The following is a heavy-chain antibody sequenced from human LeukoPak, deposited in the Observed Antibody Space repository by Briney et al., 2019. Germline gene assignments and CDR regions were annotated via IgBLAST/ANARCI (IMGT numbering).Heavy chain of an antibody. D-gene: IGHD2-15*01. J-gene: IGHJ3*02. CDR3: VRETRGLIVVVSRGAFDI. Sequence: SETLSLTCAVYGGSFGGYYWSWIRQPPGKGLEWIGEINHSGSTNYNPSLKSRVTISVDTSKNQFSLKLSSVTAADTAVYYCVRETRGLIVVVSRGAFDIWGQGTMVTVSS. V-gene: IGHV4-34*01. CDR1: GGSFGGYY. CDR2: INHSGST.